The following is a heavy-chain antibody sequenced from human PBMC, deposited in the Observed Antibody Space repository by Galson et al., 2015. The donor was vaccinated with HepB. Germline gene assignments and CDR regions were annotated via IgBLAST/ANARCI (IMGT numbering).Heavy chain of an antibody. J-gene: IGHJ4*02. Sequence: SLRLSCAASGFTFSSYGMHWVRQAPGKGLEWVAVIWYDGSNKYYADSVKGRFTISRDNSKNTLYLQMNSLRAEDTAVYYCARAATWGWEGHDYWGQGTLVTVSS. CDR1: GFTFSSYG. CDR2: IWYDGSNK. CDR3: ARAATWGWEGHDY. V-gene: IGHV3-33*01. D-gene: IGHD7-27*01.